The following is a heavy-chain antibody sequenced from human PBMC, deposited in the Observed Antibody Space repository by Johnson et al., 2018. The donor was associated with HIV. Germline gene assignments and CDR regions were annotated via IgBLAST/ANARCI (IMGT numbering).Heavy chain of an antibody. CDR3: AKPAAAARDAFDI. CDR1: GFTFSSFG. CDR2: IWYDGSNK. Sequence: QVQLVEFGGGVVQPGRSLRLSCAASGFTFSSFGMHWVRQAPGKGLEWVAVIWYDGSNKYFADSVKGRFTISRDNSKNTLYLQMSSLRAEDTAVYYCAKPAAAARDAFDIWGQGTMVTVSS. J-gene: IGHJ3*02. D-gene: IGHD6-13*01. V-gene: IGHV3-33*06.